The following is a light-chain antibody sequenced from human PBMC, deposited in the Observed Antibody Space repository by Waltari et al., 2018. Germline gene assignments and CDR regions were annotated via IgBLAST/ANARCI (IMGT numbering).Light chain of an antibody. CDR1: SSDVGGYNY. CDR3: SSYTSSSTLV. Sequence: QSALTQPASVSGSPGQSIPISCTGTSSDVGGYNYVTWYQQHPGKAPKLMIYEVSNRPLGVSNRFAGSKSGNTASLTISGLQAEDEADYYCSSYTSSSTLVFGGGTKLTVL. CDR2: EVS. V-gene: IGLV2-14*01. J-gene: IGLJ2*01.